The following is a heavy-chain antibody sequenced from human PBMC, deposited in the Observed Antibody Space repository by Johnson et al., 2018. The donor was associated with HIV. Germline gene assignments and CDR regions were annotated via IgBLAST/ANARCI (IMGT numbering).Heavy chain of an antibody. D-gene: IGHD6-6*01. CDR2: ISYDGSNK. CDR3: ARALPYSSSHTDAFDI. Sequence: QMQLVESGGGVVQPGRSLRLSCAASGFSFSNYAMHWVRQAPGKGLEWVAVISYDGSNKYYPNSLKGRFTISRDNAKNSLYLQMNSLRAEDTALYYCARALPYSSSHTDAFDIWGQGTMVTVSS. V-gene: IGHV3-30-3*01. CDR1: GFSFSNYA. J-gene: IGHJ3*02.